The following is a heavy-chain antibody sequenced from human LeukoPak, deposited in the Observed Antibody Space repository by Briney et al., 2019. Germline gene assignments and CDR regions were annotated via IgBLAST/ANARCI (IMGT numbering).Heavy chain of an antibody. V-gene: IGHV3-23*01. CDR1: GFTFSNYA. D-gene: IGHD5-24*01. CDR3: AKQFVDI. J-gene: IGHJ5*02. CDR2: ISGSGGST. Sequence: GGSLRLSCAASGFTFSNYAMSWVRQAPGKGLEWVSAISGSGGSTYYADSVKGRFTVSRDNPKDTLYLQMDSLRAEDTAVYYCAKQFVDIWGQGTLVTVSS.